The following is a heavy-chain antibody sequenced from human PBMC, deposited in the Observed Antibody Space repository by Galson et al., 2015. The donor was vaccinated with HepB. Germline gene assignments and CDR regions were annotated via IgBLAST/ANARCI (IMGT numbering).Heavy chain of an antibody. CDR3: ARGIAGSRYFDF. V-gene: IGHV3-11*05. D-gene: IGHD2-21*01. Sequence: SLRLSCAASGFTFSDFYMSWIRQAPGEGLEWISYITTSTSYTNYADSVKGRFTISRDNARNSLYLQMNSLRAEDTAVYYCARGIAGSRYFDFWGQGTLVTVSS. J-gene: IGHJ4*02. CDR2: ITTSTSYT. CDR1: GFTFSDFY.